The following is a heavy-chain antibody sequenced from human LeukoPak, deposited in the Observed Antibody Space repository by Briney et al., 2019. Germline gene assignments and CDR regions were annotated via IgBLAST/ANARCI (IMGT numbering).Heavy chain of an antibody. J-gene: IGHJ6*02. V-gene: IGHV3-66*01. CDR1: GFTVSSNY. D-gene: IGHD3-3*01. CDR2: IYSGGST. CDR3: ARDLGFLEWPNYYYYGMDV. Sequence: TGGSLRLSCAASGFTVSSNYMSWVRQAPGKGLEWVSVIYSGGSTYYADSVKGRFTTSRDNSKNTLYLQMNSLRAEDTAVYYCARDLGFLEWPNYYYYGMDVWGQGTTVTVSS.